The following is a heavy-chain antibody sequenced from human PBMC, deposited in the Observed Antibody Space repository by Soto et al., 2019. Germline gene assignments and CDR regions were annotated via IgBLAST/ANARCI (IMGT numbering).Heavy chain of an antibody. CDR3: ARGLELPTVVRFDP. V-gene: IGHV1-8*01. CDR1: GYTFTSYD. J-gene: IGHJ5*02. Sequence: QVQLVQSGAEVKKPGASVKVSRKASGYTFTSYDINWVRQATGQGLEWMGWMNPNSGNTGYAQKFQGRVTMTRNTSISTAYMELSSLRSEDTAVYYCARGLELPTVVRFDPWGQGTLVTVSS. CDR2: MNPNSGNT. D-gene: IGHD4-17*01.